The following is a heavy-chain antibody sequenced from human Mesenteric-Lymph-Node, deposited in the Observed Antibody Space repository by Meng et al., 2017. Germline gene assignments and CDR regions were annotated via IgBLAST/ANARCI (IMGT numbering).Heavy chain of an antibody. CDR1: GDSITNHNW. CDR3: ARAEYYNWFDP. Sequence: QGQLRESGPAMVKPSETLSLTCAVSGDSITNHNWWAWVRQPPGKGLEWIGEIPHRGSSAYNPSLKSRVSMSIDKSKNQFSLKLTSVTAADTAVYYCARAEYYNWFDPWGQGTLVTVSS. J-gene: IGHJ5*02. D-gene: IGHD1-14*01. CDR2: IPHRGSS. V-gene: IGHV4-4*02.